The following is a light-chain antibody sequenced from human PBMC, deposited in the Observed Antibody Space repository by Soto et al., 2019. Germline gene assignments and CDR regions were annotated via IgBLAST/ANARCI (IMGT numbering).Light chain of an antibody. CDR3: SSYTSSSTPVV. Sequence: QSALTQPASVSGSPGQSVTISCTGTRSDVGGYNYVSWYQQHPGKAPKLMIYDVSNRPSGVSNRFSGSKSGNTASLTISGLQAEAEADYYCSSYTSSSTPVVFGGGTKVTVL. J-gene: IGLJ2*01. CDR2: DVS. V-gene: IGLV2-14*01. CDR1: RSDVGGYNY.